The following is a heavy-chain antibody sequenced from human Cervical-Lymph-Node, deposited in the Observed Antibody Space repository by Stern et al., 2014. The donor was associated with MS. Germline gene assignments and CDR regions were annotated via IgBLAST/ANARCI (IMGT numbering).Heavy chain of an antibody. CDR2: IHPRGST. CDR1: GGSISSNNW. CDR3: SKGAAALDF. Sequence: QVQLVESGPGLVKPSGTLSLTCAVSGGSISSNNWWSWVRQPPGKGLEWIGEIHPRGSTHYSPALKSRVTISVDESKTQFSLKVSSVTAADTAVYAESKGAAALDFWGQGYLVTVSS. J-gene: IGHJ4*02. V-gene: IGHV4-4*02. D-gene: IGHD6-13*01.